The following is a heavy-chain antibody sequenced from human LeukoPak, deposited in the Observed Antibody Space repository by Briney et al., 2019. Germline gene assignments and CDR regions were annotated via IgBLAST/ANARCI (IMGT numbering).Heavy chain of an antibody. CDR2: INSDGSST. Sequence: PGGSLRLSCAASGFTFSSYWMHWVRQAPGKGLVWVSRINSDGSSTSYADSVKGRFTISRDNAKNTLYLQMNSLRAEDTAVYYCARPTEVAAALKYWGQGTLVTVSS. CDR3: ARPTEVAAALKY. J-gene: IGHJ4*02. D-gene: IGHD6-13*01. V-gene: IGHV3-74*01. CDR1: GFTFSSYW.